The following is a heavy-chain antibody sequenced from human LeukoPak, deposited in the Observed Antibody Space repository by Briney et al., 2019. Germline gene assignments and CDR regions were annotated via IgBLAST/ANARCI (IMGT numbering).Heavy chain of an antibody. CDR3: ARGSSGWYVDFDY. J-gene: IGHJ4*02. Sequence: PSQTLSLTCAVSGGSISSGGYSWSWIRQPPGKGLEWIGYIYHSGSTYYNPSLTSRVTISVDRSKNQFSLKLSSVTAADTAVYYCARGSSGWYVDFDYWGQGTLVTVSS. D-gene: IGHD6-13*01. CDR2: IYHSGST. V-gene: IGHV4-30-2*01. CDR1: GGSISSGGYS.